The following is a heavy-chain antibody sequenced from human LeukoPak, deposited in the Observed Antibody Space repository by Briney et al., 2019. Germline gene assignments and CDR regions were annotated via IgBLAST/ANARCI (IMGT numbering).Heavy chain of an antibody. CDR2: ISGSGGST. CDR3: ASSLQYCSSTSCSYYYYYYGMDV. J-gene: IGHJ6*02. V-gene: IGHV3-23*01. D-gene: IGHD2-2*01. CDR1: GFTFSSYA. Sequence: GGSLRLSCVASGFTFSSYAMSWVRQAPGKGLEWVSAISGSGGSTYYADSVKGRFTISRDNSKNTLYLQMNSLRAEDTAVYYCASSLQYCSSTSCSYYYYYYGMDVWGQGTTVTVSS.